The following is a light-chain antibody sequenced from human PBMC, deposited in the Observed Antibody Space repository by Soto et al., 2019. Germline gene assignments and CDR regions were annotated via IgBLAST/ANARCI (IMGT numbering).Light chain of an antibody. CDR1: NSDVGNYNF. CDR2: DVT. CDR3: CTYAGSFHQ. Sequence: QSVLTQPRSVSGSPGQAVTISCTGTNSDVGNYNFVSWYQHHPGKAPKLMIYDVTKRPSGVPDRFSGSKSGNTASLTISGLQADDEADYYCCTYAGSFHQFGGGTKLTVL. J-gene: IGLJ3*02. V-gene: IGLV2-11*01.